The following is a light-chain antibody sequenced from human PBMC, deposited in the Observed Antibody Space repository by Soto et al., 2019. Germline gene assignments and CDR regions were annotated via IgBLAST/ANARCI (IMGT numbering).Light chain of an antibody. CDR2: GES. CDR1: QSVSSSY. V-gene: IGKV3D-20*02. Sequence: EIELTQSPSTLSVSLGDRATLTCRASQSVSSSYLAWYQQKPGQAPRILMYGESSRATGIPDRFSGGGSGTDFTLTISRLEPEDFAVYYCHQLNSYHLTFGGGTKVDIK. CDR3: HQLNSYHLT. J-gene: IGKJ4*01.